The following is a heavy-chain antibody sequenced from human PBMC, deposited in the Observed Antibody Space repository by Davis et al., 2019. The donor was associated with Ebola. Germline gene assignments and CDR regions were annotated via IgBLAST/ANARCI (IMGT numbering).Heavy chain of an antibody. CDR3: ARGLCRYSSSRYFGMDV. Sequence: GESLKISCAASGFTFSSYGMHWVRQAPGKGLEWVAVIWYDGSNKYYADSVKGRFTISRDNSKNSLYLQMNSLRAEDTAVYYCARGLCRYSSSRYFGMDVWGQGTTVTVSS. CDR1: GFTFSSYG. CDR2: IWYDGSNK. J-gene: IGHJ6*02. V-gene: IGHV3-33*01. D-gene: IGHD6-13*01.